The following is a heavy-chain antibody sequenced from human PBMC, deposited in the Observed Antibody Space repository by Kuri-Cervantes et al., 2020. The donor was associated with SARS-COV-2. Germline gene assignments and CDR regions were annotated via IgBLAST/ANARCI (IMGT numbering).Heavy chain of an antibody. CDR3: ARERVGVHDY. CDR2: ISYDGSNK. Sequence: GGSLRLSCAASGFTFFSYAMHWVRQAPGKGLEWVAIISYDGSNKYYADSVKGRFTISRDNSKNTLYLQMNSLRAGDTALYYCARERVGVHDYWGQGTLVTVSS. J-gene: IGHJ4*02. D-gene: IGHD2-21*01. V-gene: IGHV3-30-3*01. CDR1: GFTFFSYA.